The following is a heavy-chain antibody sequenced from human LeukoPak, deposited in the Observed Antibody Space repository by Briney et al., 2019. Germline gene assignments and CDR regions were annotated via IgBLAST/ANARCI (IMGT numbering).Heavy chain of an antibody. J-gene: IGHJ3*02. V-gene: IGHV3-21*04. CDR1: GFTFSSYI. CDR3: TKFGLAGSGRFHDAFDI. D-gene: IGHD3-10*01. CDR2: ISGTSSHI. Sequence: GGSLRLSCAASGFTFSSYIMNWVRQAPGKGLEWVSYISGTSSHIYYADSVRGWSTISRDNSKNTLYLQMNSLRAEDTAVYYCTKFGLAGSGRFHDAFDIWGQGTMVTVSS.